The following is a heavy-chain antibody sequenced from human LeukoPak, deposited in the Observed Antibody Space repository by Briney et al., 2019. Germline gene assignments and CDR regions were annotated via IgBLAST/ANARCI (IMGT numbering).Heavy chain of an antibody. V-gene: IGHV3-23*01. D-gene: IGHD5-12*01. J-gene: IGHJ5*02. CDR2: ISGSGGST. CDR1: GFTFSSYA. Sequence: PGGSLRLSCAASGFTFSSYAMSWVRQAPGKGLEWVSAISGSGGSTYYADFVKGRFTISRDNSKNTLYLQMNSLRAEDTAVYYCAKDQMATMIYWFDPWGQGTLVTVSS. CDR3: AKDQMATMIYWFDP.